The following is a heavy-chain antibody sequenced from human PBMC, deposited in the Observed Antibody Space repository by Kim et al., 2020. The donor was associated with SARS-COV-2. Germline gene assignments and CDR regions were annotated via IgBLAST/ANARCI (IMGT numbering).Heavy chain of an antibody. CDR3: ATDDYGGNSMNYYYYMDV. D-gene: IGHD4-17*01. CDR1: GFTVSSNY. Sequence: GGSLRLSCAASGFTVSSNYMSWVRQAPGKGLEWVSVIYSGGSTYYADSVKGRFTISRDNSKNTLYLQMNSLRAEDTAVYYCATDDYGGNSMNYYYYMDVWGKGTTVTVSS. V-gene: IGHV3-53*01. J-gene: IGHJ6*03. CDR2: IYSGGST.